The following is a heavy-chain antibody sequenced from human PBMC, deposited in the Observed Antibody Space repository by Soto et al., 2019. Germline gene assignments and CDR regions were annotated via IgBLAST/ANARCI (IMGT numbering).Heavy chain of an antibody. J-gene: IGHJ6*02. D-gene: IGHD5-12*01. Sequence: GGSLRLSCAASGFTFSSYGMHWVRQAPGKGLEWVAVISYDGSNKYYADSVKGRFTISRDNSKNTLYLQMNSLRAEDTGVYYCARVFDTSGDGMDVWGQGTTVTVSS. CDR3: ARVFDTSGDGMDV. V-gene: IGHV3-30*03. CDR2: ISYDGSNK. CDR1: GFTFSSYG.